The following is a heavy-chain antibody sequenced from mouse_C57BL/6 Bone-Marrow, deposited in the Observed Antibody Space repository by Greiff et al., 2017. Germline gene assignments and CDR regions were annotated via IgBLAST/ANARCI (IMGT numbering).Heavy chain of an antibody. CDR3: ARKARYFDY. CDR1: GYAFTNYL. CDR2: INPGSGGT. V-gene: IGHV1-54*01. Sequence: VQLQQSGAELVRPGTSVKVSCKASGYAFTNYLIEWVKQRPGQGLEWIGVINPGSGGTNYNEKFKGKATLTADKSSSTAYMQLSSLTSEDSAVYFCARKARYFDYWCQGTTLTVSS. J-gene: IGHJ2*01.